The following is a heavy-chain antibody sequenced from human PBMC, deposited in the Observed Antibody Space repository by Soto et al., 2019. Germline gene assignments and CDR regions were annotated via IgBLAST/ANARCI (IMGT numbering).Heavy chain of an antibody. CDR2: IYYSGST. Sequence: PSETLSLTCTVSGGSISSYYLSWIRQPPWKGLEWIGYIYYSGSTNYNPSLKSRVTISVDTSKNQFSLKLSSVTAADTAVYYCASYYDYDYFDYWGQGTLVTVSS. CDR1: GGSISSYY. D-gene: IGHD3-16*01. J-gene: IGHJ4*02. V-gene: IGHV4-59*01. CDR3: ASYYDYDYFDY.